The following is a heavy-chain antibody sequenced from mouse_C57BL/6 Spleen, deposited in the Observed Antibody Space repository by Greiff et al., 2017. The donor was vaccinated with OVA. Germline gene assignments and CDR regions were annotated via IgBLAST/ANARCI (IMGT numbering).Heavy chain of an antibody. V-gene: IGHV2-2*01. CDR1: GFSLTSYG. CDR3: ARNDYDYDRAMDY. D-gene: IGHD2-4*01. Sequence: VQLQQSGPGLVQPSQSLSITCTVSGFSLTSYGVHWVRQSPGKGLEWLGVIWSGGSTDYNAAFISRLSISKDNSKSQVFFKMNSLQADDTAIYYCARNDYDYDRAMDYWGQGTSVTVSS. CDR2: IWSGGST. J-gene: IGHJ4*01.